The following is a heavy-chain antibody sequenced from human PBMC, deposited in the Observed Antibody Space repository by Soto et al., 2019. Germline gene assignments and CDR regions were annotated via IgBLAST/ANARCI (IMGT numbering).Heavy chain of an antibody. D-gene: IGHD3-9*01. CDR3: ARHFSVDHFDY. CDR2: IYYSGST. Sequence: SENLSLTCTVSGDSITSDSYFWAWIRQPPGKELEWIGSIYYSGSTYHNPSLKSRVSISVDRSNNHFSLKLTSVTAADTAVYYCARHFSVDHFDYRGQGVLVTVSS. J-gene: IGHJ4*02. V-gene: IGHV4-39*01. CDR1: GDSITSDSYF.